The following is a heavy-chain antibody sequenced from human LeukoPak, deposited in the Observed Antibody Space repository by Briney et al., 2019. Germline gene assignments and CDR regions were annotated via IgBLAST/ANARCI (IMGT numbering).Heavy chain of an antibody. Sequence: SVKVSCKASGFTFTSSAVKWVRQARGQRLEWIGWIVVGSGNTNYAQKFQERVTITRDMSTSTACMELSSLRSEDTAVYYCAAAQAVAGEFDYWGQGTLVTVSS. V-gene: IGHV1-58*01. CDR1: GFTFTSSA. D-gene: IGHD6-19*01. CDR2: IVVGSGNT. CDR3: AAAQAVAGEFDY. J-gene: IGHJ4*02.